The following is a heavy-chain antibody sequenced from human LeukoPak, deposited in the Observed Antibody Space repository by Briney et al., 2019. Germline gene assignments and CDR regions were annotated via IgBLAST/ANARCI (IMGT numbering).Heavy chain of an antibody. J-gene: IGHJ4*02. CDR3: ARGIPVAGLYYFDY. V-gene: IGHV1-2*02. D-gene: IGHD3/OR15-3a*01. CDR1: GYTFTVYY. Sequence: ASVKVSCKASGYTFTVYYMHWVRQAPGQGLEWMGWINPNSGGTNYAQKFQGRVTMTRDTSISTAYVELSRLRSDDTAVYYCARGIPVAGLYYFDYWGQGTLVTVSS. CDR2: INPNSGGT.